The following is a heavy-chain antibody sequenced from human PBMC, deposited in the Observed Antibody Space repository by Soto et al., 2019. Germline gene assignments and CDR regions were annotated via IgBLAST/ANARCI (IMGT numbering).Heavy chain of an antibody. CDR1: GVTFSSYA. D-gene: IGHD5-12*01. V-gene: IGHV1-69*13. CDR2: IIPIFGTA. J-gene: IGHJ3*02. CDR3: ARPHTRGYSGYAFDI. Sequence: SVKVSCKASGVTFSSYAISWVRQAPGQGLEWMGGIIPIFGTANYAQKFQGRVTITADESTSTAYMEPSSLRSEDTAVYYCARPHTRGYSGYAFDIWGQGTMVTVSS.